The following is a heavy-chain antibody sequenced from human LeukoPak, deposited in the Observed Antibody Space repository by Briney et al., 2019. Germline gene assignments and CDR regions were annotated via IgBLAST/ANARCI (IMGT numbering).Heavy chain of an antibody. CDR2: ISKDGATR. V-gene: IGHV3-74*03. CDR1: GFALSKYR. J-gene: IGHJ4*02. D-gene: IGHD3-3*01. Sequence: QPGGSLRLSCEASGFALSKYRMHWVRQAPGKGLVWVSFISKDGATRTYVDSVRDRFTISRDNSKNILFLQMNSLKSEDTAMYYCVRASGYLHDFDFWGQGTLVTVSS. CDR3: VRASGYLHDFDF.